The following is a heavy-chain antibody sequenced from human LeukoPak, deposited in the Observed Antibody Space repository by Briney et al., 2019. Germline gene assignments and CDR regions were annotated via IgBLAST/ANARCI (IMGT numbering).Heavy chain of an antibody. CDR1: GFTFSSYW. CDR3: ARDQHCSGGSCYSRAFDI. Sequence: GGSLRLSCAASGFTFSSYWMSWVRAAPGKGVEWVANIKQDGSEKYYVDSVRGRFTISRDNAKNSLYLQMKSLRAEDTAVYYCARDQHCSGGSCYSRAFDIWGQGTMVTVSS. V-gene: IGHV3-7*03. D-gene: IGHD2-15*01. CDR2: IKQDGSEK. J-gene: IGHJ3*02.